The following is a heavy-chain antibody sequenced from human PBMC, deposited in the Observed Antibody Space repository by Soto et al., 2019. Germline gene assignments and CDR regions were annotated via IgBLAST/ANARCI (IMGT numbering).Heavy chain of an antibody. Sequence: QLQLQESGPGLVKPSETLSLTCTVSGGSISSSSYYWGWIRQPPGKGLEWIGSIYYSGSTYYNPSLKSRVTISVDTSKNQFSLKLSSVTAADTAVYYCARSPLERARVVIISWYFDLWGRGTLVTVSS. J-gene: IGHJ2*01. CDR1: GGSISSSSYY. D-gene: IGHD3-3*01. V-gene: IGHV4-39*01. CDR2: IYYSGST. CDR3: ARSPLERARVVIISWYFDL.